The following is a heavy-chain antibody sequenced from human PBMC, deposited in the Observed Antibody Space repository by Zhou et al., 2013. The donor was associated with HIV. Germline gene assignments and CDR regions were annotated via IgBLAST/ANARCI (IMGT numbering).Heavy chain of an antibody. CDR2: INPGIGST. CDR3: NRGMQQWVNDAFDI. V-gene: IGHV1-46*03. CDR1: GYTFTAYY. D-gene: IGHD6-13*01. J-gene: IGHJ3*02. Sequence: QVVQSGSEVKKPGASVKVSCKASGYTFTAYYIHWVRQAPGQGLEWMGLINPGIGSTYYAEKFQGRITVTRDTSTNTVNMQLGTLTSEDTAVYYCNRGMQQWVNDAFDIWGQGTMVTVSS.